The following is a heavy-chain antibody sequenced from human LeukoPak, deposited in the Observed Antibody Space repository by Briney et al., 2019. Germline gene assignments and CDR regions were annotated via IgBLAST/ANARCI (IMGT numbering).Heavy chain of an antibody. CDR1: GGSFSGYY. CDR2: INHSGST. Sequence: SETLSLTCAVYGGSFSGYYWSWIRQPPGKGLEWIGEINHSGSTYYNPSLKSRVAISVDTSKNEFSLKLSSVTAADSAVYYCARGSGWSGYSGVWGKGTTVTVSS. D-gene: IGHD3-3*01. CDR3: ARGSGWSGYSGV. J-gene: IGHJ6*04. V-gene: IGHV4-34*01.